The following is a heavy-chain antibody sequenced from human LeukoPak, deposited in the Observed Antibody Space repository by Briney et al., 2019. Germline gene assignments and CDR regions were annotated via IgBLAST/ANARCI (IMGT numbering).Heavy chain of an antibody. J-gene: IGHJ4*02. Sequence: ASLKVSCKASGYTFTRYGITWVRQAPGQGLEWMGWISAYNGNTKNAQKVQGRVTMTTDTSTSTAYMELRSLRSDDTAVYYCARGYSDYDLDYWGQGTLVTVSS. CDR3: ARGYSDYDLDY. D-gene: IGHD5-12*01. CDR2: ISAYNGNT. CDR1: GYTFTRYG. V-gene: IGHV1-18*01.